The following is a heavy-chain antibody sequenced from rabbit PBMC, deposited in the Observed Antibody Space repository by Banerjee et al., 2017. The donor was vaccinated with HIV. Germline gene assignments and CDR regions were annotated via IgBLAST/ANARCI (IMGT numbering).Heavy chain of an antibody. V-gene: IGHV1S45*01. D-gene: IGHD8-1*01. CDR2: INTSSGNT. CDR1: GFSFNNKYV. CDR3: ARAGSSYLTRLDL. J-gene: IGHJ3*01. Sequence: QEQLEESGGDLVKPEGSLTLTCTASGFSFNNKYVMCWVRQAPGKGLEWIACINTSSGNTVYANWAKGRFTISKTSSTTVTLQMTSLTAADTATYFCARAGSSYLTRLDLWGPGTLVTGS.